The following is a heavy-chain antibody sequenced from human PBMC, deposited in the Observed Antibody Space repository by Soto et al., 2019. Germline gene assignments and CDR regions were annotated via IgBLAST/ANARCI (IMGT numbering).Heavy chain of an antibody. CDR2: IKSKTDGGTT. CDR1: GFTFSNAG. Sequence: GGSLRLSCAASGFTFSNAGMNWVRQAPGKGLEWVGRIKSKTDGGTTDYAAPVKGRFTISRDDSKNTLYLQMNSLKTEDTAVYYCTTVGQLVDIVANYYYGMDVWGQGTTVTVSS. CDR3: TTVGQLVDIVANYYYGMDV. J-gene: IGHJ6*02. D-gene: IGHD5-12*01. V-gene: IGHV3-15*07.